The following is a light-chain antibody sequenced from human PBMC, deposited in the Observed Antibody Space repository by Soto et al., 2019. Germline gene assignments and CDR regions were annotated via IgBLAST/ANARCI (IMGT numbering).Light chain of an antibody. J-gene: IGLJ1*01. V-gene: IGLV2-14*02. CDR3: ATWDDSLDVHV. Sequence: QSVLTQPASVSGSPGQSITISCTGTSSNVGSYKLVSWYQQHPGKAPKLMIFEVNKRPSGVSNRFSGSKSGNTASLTISGLQSEDEGHYYCATWDDSLDVHVFGTGTKVTVL. CDR2: EVN. CDR1: SSNVGSYKL.